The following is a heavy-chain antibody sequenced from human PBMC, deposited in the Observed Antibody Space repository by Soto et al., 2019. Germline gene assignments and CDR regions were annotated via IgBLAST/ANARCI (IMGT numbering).Heavy chain of an antibody. CDR1: GGSICSYY. V-gene: IGHV4-59*01. J-gene: IGHJ3*02. CDR2: IYYSGST. D-gene: IGHD4-17*01. CDR3: ARDSARFTVTSGNVLDAFDI. Sequence: SETLSLTCTVSGGSICSYYWSWIRQHPGKGLEWIGYIYYSGSTNYNPSLKSRVTISVDTSKNQFSLKLSSVTAADTAVYYCARDSARFTVTSGNVLDAFDIWGQGTMVTVSS.